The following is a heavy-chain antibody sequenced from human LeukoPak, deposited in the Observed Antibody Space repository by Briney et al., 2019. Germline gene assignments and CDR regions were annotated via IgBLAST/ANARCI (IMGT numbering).Heavy chain of an antibody. D-gene: IGHD2-2*02. CDR2: IYHTGST. CDR3: ARHEWDIVVVPAAIWIWFDP. CDR1: GHSISSGYY. Sequence: SETLSLTCAVSGHSISSGYYWGWIRQPPGKGLEWIGVIYHTGSTYYNPSLKTRVTISIDTSKNQFSLRLNSVTAADTAVYYCARHEWDIVVVPAAIWIWFDPWGQGTLVTVSS. V-gene: IGHV4-38-2*01. J-gene: IGHJ5*02.